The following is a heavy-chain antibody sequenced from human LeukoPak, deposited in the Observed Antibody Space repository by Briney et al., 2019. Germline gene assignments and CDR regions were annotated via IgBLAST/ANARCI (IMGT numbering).Heavy chain of an antibody. CDR2: IYYSGST. CDR1: GGSISSSSYY. CDR3: ASGVFRSGSGWNQRWFDP. Sequence: PSETLSLTCAVSGGSISSSSYYWGWIRQPPGKGLEWIGSIYYSGSTYYNPSLKSRVTISVDTSKNQFSLKLSSVTAADTAVYYCASGVFRSGSGWNQRWFDPWGQGTLVTVSS. J-gene: IGHJ5*02. D-gene: IGHD6-19*01. V-gene: IGHV4-39*01.